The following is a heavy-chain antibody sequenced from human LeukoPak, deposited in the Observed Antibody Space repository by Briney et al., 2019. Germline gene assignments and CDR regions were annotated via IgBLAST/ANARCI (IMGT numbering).Heavy chain of an antibody. J-gene: IGHJ4*02. D-gene: IGHD3-9*01. V-gene: IGHV3-43*01. CDR2: ISWDGGST. CDR1: GFTFDDYT. Sequence: GGSLRLSCAASGFTFDDYTMHWVRQAPGKGLEWVSLISWDGGSTYYADSVKGRFTISRDNSKNSLYLQMNSLRTEDTALYYCAKARRYYDILTGPNYRGQGTLVTVSS. CDR3: AKARRYYDILTGPNY.